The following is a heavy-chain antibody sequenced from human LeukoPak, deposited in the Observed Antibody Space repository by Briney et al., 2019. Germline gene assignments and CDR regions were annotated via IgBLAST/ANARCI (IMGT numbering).Heavy chain of an antibody. Sequence: GASVKVSCTASGYTFTGYYMHWVRQAPGQGLEWMGWINPNSGGTNYAQKFQGWVTMTRDTSISTAYMELSRLRSDDTAVYYCARDRPYYTYFDYWGQGTLVTVSS. D-gene: IGHD3-3*01. V-gene: IGHV1-2*04. CDR1: GYTFTGYY. CDR3: ARDRPYYTYFDY. CDR2: INPNSGGT. J-gene: IGHJ4*02.